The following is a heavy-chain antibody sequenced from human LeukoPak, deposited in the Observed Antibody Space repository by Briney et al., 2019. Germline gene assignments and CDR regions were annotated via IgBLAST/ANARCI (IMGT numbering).Heavy chain of an antibody. CDR3: AKPPLGPKYYFDY. CDR2: ISGSGGST. V-gene: IGHV3-23*01. J-gene: IGHJ4*02. Sequence: GGSLRLSCAASGFTFSSYAMSWVRQAPGKELEWVSAISGSGGSTYYADSVKGRFTISRDNSKNTLYLQMNSLRAEDTAVYYCAKPPLGPKYYFDYWGQGTLVTVSS. CDR1: GFTFSSYA. D-gene: IGHD3/OR15-3a*01.